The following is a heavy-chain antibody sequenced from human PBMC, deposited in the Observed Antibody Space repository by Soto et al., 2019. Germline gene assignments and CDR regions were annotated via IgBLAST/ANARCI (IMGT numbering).Heavy chain of an antibody. CDR1: GGSFSGYY. V-gene: IGHV4-34*01. J-gene: IGHJ6*03. CDR3: AIARGYSGYMDV. D-gene: IGHD2-15*01. Sequence: SETLSLTCAVYGGSFSGYYWSWIGQPPGKGLEWIGEINHSGSTNYNPSLKSRVTISVDTSKNQFSLKLSSVTAADTAVYYCAIARGYSGYMDVWCKGTSGTVSS. CDR2: INHSGST.